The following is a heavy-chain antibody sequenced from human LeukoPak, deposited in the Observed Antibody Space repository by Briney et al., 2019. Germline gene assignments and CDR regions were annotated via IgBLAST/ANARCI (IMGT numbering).Heavy chain of an antibody. D-gene: IGHD2/OR15-2a*01. CDR1: GFSFTDYP. J-gene: IGHJ5*02. V-gene: IGHV3-74*01. CDR3: ARDTQYGLDI. CDR2: VNGDGSST. Sequence: GGSLRLSCATSGFSFTDYPMNWVRQAPGKGLVWVSRVNGDGSSTTYADSVKGRFTISRDNAKNTVYLQMSSLRAEDTAVYYCARDTQYGLDIWGQGTLVTVSS.